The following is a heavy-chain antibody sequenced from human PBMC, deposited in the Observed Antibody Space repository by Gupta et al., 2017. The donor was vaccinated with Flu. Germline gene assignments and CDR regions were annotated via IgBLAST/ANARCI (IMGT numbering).Heavy chain of an antibody. J-gene: IGHJ6*02. CDR1: GFTSGMWG. V-gene: IGHV3-33*01. CDR3: AGFGRPGGMDV. D-gene: IGHD2-15*01. Sequence: QVQLVESGGGGVHPGKSRRLSCNVPGFTSGMWGMHWVRQAPGKGLEWVALIWNDGSHKNHADSVEGRFTITRDNSNNTLYLQMNNLGVEDTASYYCAGFGRPGGMDVWGQGTMLFVSS. CDR2: IWNDGSHK.